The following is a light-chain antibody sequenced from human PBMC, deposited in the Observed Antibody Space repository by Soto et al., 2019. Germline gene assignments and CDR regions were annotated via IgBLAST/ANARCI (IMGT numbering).Light chain of an antibody. V-gene: IGLV2-23*02. Sequence: QSVLTQPASVSGSPGQSITISCTGTSSDVGGYNHVAWYQQYPGKAPKLIIFEVSKRPPGVSNRFSASRSGNTASLTISGLQAEDEADYHCCSYSDIKNVIFGGGTKLTVL. CDR3: CSYSDIKNVI. J-gene: IGLJ2*01. CDR2: EVS. CDR1: SSDVGGYNH.